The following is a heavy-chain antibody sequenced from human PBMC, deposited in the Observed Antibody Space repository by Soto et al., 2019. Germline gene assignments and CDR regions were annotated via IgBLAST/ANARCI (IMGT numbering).Heavy chain of an antibody. CDR1: GGSISSYY. J-gene: IGHJ6*02. Sequence: QVQLQESGPGLVKPSETLSLTCTVSGGSISSYYWSWIRQPPGKGLEWIGYIYYSGSTNYNPSLKSXXTXSXATSKNQFSLKLSSVTAADTAVYYCARDHRYYGMDVWGQGTTVTVSS. V-gene: IGHV4-59*01. CDR2: IYYSGST. CDR3: ARDHRYYGMDV.